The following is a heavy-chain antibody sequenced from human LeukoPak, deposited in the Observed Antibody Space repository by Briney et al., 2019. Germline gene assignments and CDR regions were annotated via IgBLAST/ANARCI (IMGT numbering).Heavy chain of an antibody. V-gene: IGHV3-23*01. CDR2: ISGSGGST. J-gene: IGHJ4*02. CDR1: GFTFSSYA. CDR3: AKDYYDSSGYFDY. D-gene: IGHD3-22*01. Sequence: GGSLRLSCAASGFTFSSYAMSWVRQAPGKGLEWVSAISGSGGSTYYADSVKGRFTISRDNSKDTLYLQMNSLRAEDTAVYYCAKDYYDSSGYFDYWGQGTLVTVSS.